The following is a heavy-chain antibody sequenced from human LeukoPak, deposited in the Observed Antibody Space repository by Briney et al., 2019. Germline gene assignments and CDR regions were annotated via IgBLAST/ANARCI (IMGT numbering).Heavy chain of an antibody. D-gene: IGHD6-19*01. Sequence: GGSLRLSCTASGFTFSSYAMSWVRQAPGKGLERVSAISGSGSSTFYADSVKGRFTISRDNSKNTLYLQMNSLRAEDTAVYYCAKAPSSGWYPYYFDYWGQGTLVTVSS. V-gene: IGHV3-23*01. J-gene: IGHJ4*02. CDR3: AKAPSSGWYPYYFDY. CDR1: GFTFSSYA. CDR2: ISGSGSST.